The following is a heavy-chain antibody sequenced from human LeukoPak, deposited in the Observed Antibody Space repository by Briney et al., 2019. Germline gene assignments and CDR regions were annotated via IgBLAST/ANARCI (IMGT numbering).Heavy chain of an antibody. D-gene: IGHD3-10*01. CDR2: ISVNNGNA. CDR3: AKDRGHIYYGWGIKIDS. Sequence: GASVKLSCKASGYTFVNYGISWVRQAPGQGLEWMGWISVNNGNAKYAQKIQGRVTMTTDTSTSTAYMELRSLRSDDTAVYYCAKDRGHIYYGWGIKIDSWGQGTLVTVSS. J-gene: IGHJ5*01. CDR1: GYTFVNYG. V-gene: IGHV1-18*01.